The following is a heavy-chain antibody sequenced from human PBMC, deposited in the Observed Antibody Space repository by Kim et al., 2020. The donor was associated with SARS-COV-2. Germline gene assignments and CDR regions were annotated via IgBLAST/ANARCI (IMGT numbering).Heavy chain of an antibody. V-gene: IGHV3-7*03. Sequence: GGSLRLSCAASGFTFSSYWMSWVRQAPGKGLEWVANIKQDGSEKYYVDSVKGRFTISRDNAKNSLYLQMNSLRAEDTAVYYCARNLRYYYGSGSAKRPLDYWGQGTLVTVSS. CDR3: ARNLRYYYGSGSAKRPLDY. CDR1: GFTFSSYW. D-gene: IGHD3-10*01. J-gene: IGHJ4*02. CDR2: IKQDGSEK.